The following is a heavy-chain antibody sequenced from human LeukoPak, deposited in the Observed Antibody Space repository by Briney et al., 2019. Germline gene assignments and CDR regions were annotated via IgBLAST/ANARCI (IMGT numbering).Heavy chain of an antibody. CDR1: GGSFSGYY. CDR3: AMICSNSRGY. Sequence: SETLSLTCAVYGGSFSGYYWSWIRQPPGKGLEWIGEINHSGSTNYNPSLKIRVTISADTSKTQFSLKLSSVTAADTAVYYCAMICSNSRGYWGQGTLVTVSS. J-gene: IGHJ4*02. CDR2: INHSGST. D-gene: IGHD4-11*01. V-gene: IGHV4-34*01.